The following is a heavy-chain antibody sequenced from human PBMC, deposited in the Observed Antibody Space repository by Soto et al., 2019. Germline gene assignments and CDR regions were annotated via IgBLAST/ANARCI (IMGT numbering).Heavy chain of an antibody. D-gene: IGHD3-9*01. V-gene: IGHV1-18*01. CDR1: GYTFTSYG. CDR2: ISAYNGNT. J-gene: IGHJ4*02. CDR3: ARGFLYYDILTGYYTRYYFDY. Sequence: ASVKVSCKASGYTFTSYGISWVRQAPGQGLEWMGWISAYNGNTNYAQKLQGRVTMTTDTSTSTAYMELRSLRSDDTAVYYCARGFLYYDILTGYYTRYYFDYWGQGTLVTVSS.